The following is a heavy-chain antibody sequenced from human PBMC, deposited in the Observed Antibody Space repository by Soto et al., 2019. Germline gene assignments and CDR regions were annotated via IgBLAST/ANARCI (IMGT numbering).Heavy chain of an antibody. CDR2: VSASGGTP. D-gene: IGHD1-20*01. J-gene: IGHJ4*02. CDR3: ARGGYNWNDVTDY. V-gene: IGHV3-23*01. Sequence: GGSLRLSCVASGFTFSNYAMSWVRQAPGKGLEWVSAVSASGGTPYYATSVQGRFTISRDNSKNTFYLQMSSLRVEDTAVYYCARGGYNWNDVTDYWGQGTLVTVSS. CDR1: GFTFSNYA.